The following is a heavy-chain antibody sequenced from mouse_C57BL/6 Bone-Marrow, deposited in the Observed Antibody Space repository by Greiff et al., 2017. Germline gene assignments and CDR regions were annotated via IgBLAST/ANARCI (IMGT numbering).Heavy chain of an antibody. CDR3: ARWRSAGGICGMDY. CDR2: IYPSDSET. CDR1: GYTFTSYW. V-gene: IGHV1-61*01. Sequence: VQLQQPGAELVRPGSSVKLSCKASGYTFTSYWMDWVKQRPGQGLEWIGNIYPSDSETHYNQKFKDKATLTVDKSSSTAYMQLSSLTSEDAAVYYCARWRSAGGICGMDYWGQGTSVTVSS. D-gene: IGHD6-1*01. J-gene: IGHJ4*01.